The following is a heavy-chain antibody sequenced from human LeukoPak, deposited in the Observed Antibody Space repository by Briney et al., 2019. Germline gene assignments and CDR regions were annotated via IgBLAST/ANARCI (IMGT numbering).Heavy chain of an antibody. Sequence: ASVKVSCKASGYTFTSYYMHWVRQAPGQGLEWMGRINPNNGATNYAQKLQGRVTITGDTSISTAYMELSSLRSDDTAVYYCTRESGTYHGNDYWGQGTLVTVSS. CDR1: GYTFTSYY. CDR3: TRESGTYHGNDY. J-gene: IGHJ4*02. V-gene: IGHV1-2*06. CDR2: INPNNGAT. D-gene: IGHD1-26*01.